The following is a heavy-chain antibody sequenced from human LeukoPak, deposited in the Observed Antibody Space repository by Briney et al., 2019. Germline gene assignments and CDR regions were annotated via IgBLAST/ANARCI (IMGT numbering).Heavy chain of an antibody. J-gene: IGHJ6*02. CDR1: GFTFSSYS. CDR2: ISSSSSYI. V-gene: IGHV3-21*01. D-gene: IGHD3-3*01. Sequence: GGSLRLSCAASGFTFSSYSMNWVRQAPGKGLEWVSSISSSSSYIYYADSVKGRFTISRDNAKNSLYLQMNSLRAEDTAVYYCASGWQFLEWLLYYGMDVWGQGTTVTVPS. CDR3: ASGWQFLEWLLYYGMDV.